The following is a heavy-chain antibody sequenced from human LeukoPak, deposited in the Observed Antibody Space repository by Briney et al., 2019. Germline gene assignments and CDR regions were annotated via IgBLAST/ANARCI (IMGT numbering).Heavy chain of an antibody. CDR1: GFTFSSYA. V-gene: IGHV3-23*01. CDR2: ISTSGGST. CDR3: AERASPPYYFDY. J-gene: IGHJ4*02. Sequence: GGSLRLSCAASGFTFSSYAMSWVRQAPGKGLEWVSAISTSGGSTYYADSVKGRFTISRDNSKNTLYLQMNSLSAEDTAVYYCAERASPPYYFDYWGQGTLVTVSS.